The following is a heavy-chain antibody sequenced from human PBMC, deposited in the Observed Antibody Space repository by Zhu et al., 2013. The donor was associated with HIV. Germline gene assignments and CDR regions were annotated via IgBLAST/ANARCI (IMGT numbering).Heavy chain of an antibody. CDR2: ISAYNGNT. D-gene: IGHD2-2*01. CDR1: GYTFTNYY. J-gene: IGHJ6*03. V-gene: IGHV1-18*04. CDR3: ARGVRYCSSTSCYYYYYYMDV. Sequence: QVQLVQSGAEVKKPGASVKISCKASGYTFTNYYMHWVRQAPGQGLEWMGWISAYNGNTNYAQKLQGRVTMTTDTSISTAYMELSSLRSEDTAVYYCARGVRYCSSTSCYYYYYYMDVWGKGTTVTVSS.